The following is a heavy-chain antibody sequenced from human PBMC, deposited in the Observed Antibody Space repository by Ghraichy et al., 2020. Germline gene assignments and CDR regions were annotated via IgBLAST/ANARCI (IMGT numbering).Heavy chain of an antibody. CDR2: IIPIFGTA. CDR3: AREGDGYNLGRGPFDY. D-gene: IGHD5-24*01. V-gene: IGHV1-69*13. Sequence: SVKVSCKASGGTFSSYAISWVRQAPGQGLEWMGGIIPIFGTANYAQKFQGRVTITADESTSTAYMELSSLRSEDTAVYYCAREGDGYNLGRGPFDYWGQATLVTVSS. CDR1: GGTFSSYA. J-gene: IGHJ4*02.